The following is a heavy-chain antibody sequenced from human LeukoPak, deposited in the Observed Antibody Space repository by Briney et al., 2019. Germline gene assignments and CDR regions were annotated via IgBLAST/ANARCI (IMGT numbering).Heavy chain of an antibody. V-gene: IGHV3-23*01. Sequence: PGGSLRLSCAASGFTFSSYAMSWVRQAPGKGLEWVSAISGSGGSTYYADSVKGRFTISRDNSKNTLYLQMNSLRAEDTAVYYCAKSGVVVVPAAPRAEYFQHWGQGTLVTVSS. J-gene: IGHJ1*01. CDR2: ISGSGGST. CDR3: AKSGVVVVPAAPRAEYFQH. D-gene: IGHD2-2*01. CDR1: GFTFSSYA.